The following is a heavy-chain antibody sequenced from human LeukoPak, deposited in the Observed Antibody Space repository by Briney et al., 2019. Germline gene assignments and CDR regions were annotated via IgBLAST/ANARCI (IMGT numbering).Heavy chain of an antibody. CDR2: ISYDGTYA. D-gene: IGHD6-6*01. Sequence: GGSLRLSCAASGFTFSSHAMDWVRQAPGRGLEWVGDISYDGTYASYAGSVRGRFTISRDNSKNTLYLQMNSLRAEDTALYYCATESSLSNWGLGTLVTVSS. CDR3: ATESSLSN. J-gene: IGHJ4*02. V-gene: IGHV3-30*04. CDR1: GFTFSSHA.